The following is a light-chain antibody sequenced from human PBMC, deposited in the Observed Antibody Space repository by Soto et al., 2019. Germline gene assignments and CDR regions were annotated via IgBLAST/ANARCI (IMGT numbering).Light chain of an antibody. CDR1: SSDVGGYNA. CDR3: NSFRVSHLYV. Sequence: ALSQPASVSGSPGQTITISCTGTSSDVGGYNAVSWYQHHPGKAPKLIIYEVTHRPSGVSDRFSASKSGNTASLTISGLQAEDEADYYCNSFRVSHLYVFGTGTKVTV. CDR2: EVT. V-gene: IGLV2-14*01. J-gene: IGLJ1*01.